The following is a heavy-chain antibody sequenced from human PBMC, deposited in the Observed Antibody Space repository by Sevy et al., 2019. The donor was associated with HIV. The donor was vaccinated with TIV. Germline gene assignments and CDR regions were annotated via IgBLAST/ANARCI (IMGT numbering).Heavy chain of an antibody. D-gene: IGHD6-25*01. CDR1: GGSISSGDYY. CDR3: ARTAATMGGPIDY. CDR2: IYYSGST. V-gene: IGHV4-30-4*01. J-gene: IGHJ4*02. Sequence: SETLSLTCTVSGGSISSGDYYWSWIRQPPGKGLEWIGYIYYSGSTYYNPSLKIRVTISVDTSKNQFSLKLSSVTAADTAVYYCARTAATMGGPIDYWGQGTLVTVSS.